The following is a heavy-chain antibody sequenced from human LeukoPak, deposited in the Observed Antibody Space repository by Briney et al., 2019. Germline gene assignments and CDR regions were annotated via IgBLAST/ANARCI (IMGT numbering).Heavy chain of an antibody. CDR1: GFTFSSYT. Sequence: GGSLRLSCAASGFTFSSYTMSWVRQAPGKGLEWVSAISGSGGSTYYADSVKGRFTISRDNSKYTLYLQMNSLRAEDTAVYYCANLAVTTWARSAFDIWGQGTMVTVSS. D-gene: IGHD4-11*01. CDR2: ISGSGGST. V-gene: IGHV3-23*01. J-gene: IGHJ3*02. CDR3: ANLAVTTWARSAFDI.